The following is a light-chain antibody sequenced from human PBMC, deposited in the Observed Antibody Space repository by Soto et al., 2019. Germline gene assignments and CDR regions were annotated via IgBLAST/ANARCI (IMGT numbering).Light chain of an antibody. J-gene: IGKJ5*01. CDR3: QQYNNWPIT. Sequence: EIVMTQSPATLSVSPGERAKLSCRASQSVSSNLAWYQQKPGQAPRLLIYGASTRATGIPARFSGSGFGTEFTLTISSLQSEDFAVYYCQQYNNWPITFGQGTRLEIK. V-gene: IGKV3-15*01. CDR2: GAS. CDR1: QSVSSN.